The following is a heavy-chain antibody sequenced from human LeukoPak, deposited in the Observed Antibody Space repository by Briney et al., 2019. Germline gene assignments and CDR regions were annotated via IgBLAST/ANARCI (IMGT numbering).Heavy chain of an antibody. V-gene: IGHV3-30*18. Sequence: PGRSLRLSCAASGFTFSSYCMHWVRQAPGKGLEWVAVISYDGSNKYYADSVKGRFTISRDNSKNTLYLQMSSLRAEDTAVYYCAKDLRIVVVPAATYGMDVWGKGTTVTVSS. CDR2: ISYDGSNK. CDR1: GFTFSSYC. CDR3: AKDLRIVVVPAATYGMDV. D-gene: IGHD2-2*01. J-gene: IGHJ6*04.